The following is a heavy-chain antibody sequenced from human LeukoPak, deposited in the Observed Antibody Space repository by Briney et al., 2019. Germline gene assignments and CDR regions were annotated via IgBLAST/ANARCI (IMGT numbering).Heavy chain of an antibody. J-gene: IGHJ1*01. CDR3: ASSKRKGGSGSYYSLIQH. D-gene: IGHD3-10*01. CDR2: IYTSGST. Sequence: PSQTLSLTCTVSGDSINSGHYYWSWIRQPAGKGLEWIGRIYTSGSTNYNPSLKSRVTISVDTSKNQFSLKLSPVTAADTAVYYCASSKRKGGSGSYYSLIQHWGQGTLVTVSS. V-gene: IGHV4-61*02. CDR1: GDSINSGHYY.